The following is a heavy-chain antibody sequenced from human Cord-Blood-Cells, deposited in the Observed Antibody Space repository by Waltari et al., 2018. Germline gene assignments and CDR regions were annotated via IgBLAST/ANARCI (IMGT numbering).Heavy chain of an antibody. CDR1: GGSFSGYY. Sequence: GLLKPSETLSLTCAVYGGSFSGYYWSWIRQPPGKGLEWIGEIDHSGSTNYNPSLKSRVTISVDTSKNQFSLKLSSVTAADTAVYYCAREVRGPAYYGMDVWGQGTTVTVSS. V-gene: IGHV4-34*01. CDR3: AREVRGPAYYGMDV. J-gene: IGHJ6*02. D-gene: IGHD3-10*01. CDR2: IDHSGST.